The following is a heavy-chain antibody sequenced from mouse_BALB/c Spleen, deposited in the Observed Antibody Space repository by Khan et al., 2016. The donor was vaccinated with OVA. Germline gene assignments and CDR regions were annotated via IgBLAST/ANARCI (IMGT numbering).Heavy chain of an antibody. Sequence: QVQLQQSGAELVKAGASVKMSCKASGYTFTSYWMHWVKQRLGQGLEWFAETNPTNGRTYYNEKFKSKATLTVDKSSSTAYMLLSGPTFEDSAVYYCARSKKIVATYCDYWGQGTTLTVSS. V-gene: IGHV1S81*02. D-gene: IGHD1-1*01. CDR1: GYTFTSYW. CDR3: ARSKKIVATYCDY. CDR2: TNPTNGRT. J-gene: IGHJ2*01.